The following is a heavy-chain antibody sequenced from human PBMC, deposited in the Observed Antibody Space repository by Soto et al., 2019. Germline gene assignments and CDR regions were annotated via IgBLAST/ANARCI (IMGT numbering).Heavy chain of an antibody. D-gene: IGHD3-10*01. Sequence: PSETLSLTCAVYGGSFSGYYWSWIRQPPGKGLEWIGEINHSGSTNYNPSLKSRVTISVDTSKNQFSLKLSSVTAADTAVYFCARGRSYYYGSGSYYNYFDYWGQGTLVTVAS. CDR3: ARGRSYYYGSGSYYNYFDY. CDR1: GGSFSGYY. J-gene: IGHJ4*02. V-gene: IGHV4-34*01. CDR2: INHSGST.